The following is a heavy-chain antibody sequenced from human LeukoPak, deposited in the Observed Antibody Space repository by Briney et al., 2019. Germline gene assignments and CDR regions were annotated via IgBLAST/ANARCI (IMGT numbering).Heavy chain of an antibody. CDR2: IYYSGTT. J-gene: IGHJ4*02. CDR1: GGSISSDY. CDR3: ARGANWGSPDY. V-gene: IGHV4-59*01. Sequence: SETLSLTCTVSGGSISSDYWSWVRQSPGKGLEWIGYIYYSGTTSSNPSPKRRLTISLDTSTNPFSLQLSSVTAADTAVYYCARGANWGSPDYWGQGTLVTVSS. D-gene: IGHD7-27*01.